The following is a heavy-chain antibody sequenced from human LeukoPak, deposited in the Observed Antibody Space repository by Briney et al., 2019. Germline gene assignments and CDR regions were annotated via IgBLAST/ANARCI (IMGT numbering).Heavy chain of an antibody. V-gene: IGHV3-74*01. CDR3: AKDIVVVPAPVGYFDL. J-gene: IGHJ2*01. Sequence: PGGSLRLSCAASGFTFSSYWMHWVRQVPGKGLVWFSRISRDGSITYYADSVKGRFTFSRDNAKNTLYLQMNSLRAEDTAVYYCAKDIVVVPAPVGYFDLWGRGTLVTVSS. CDR1: GFTFSSYW. CDR2: ISRDGSIT. D-gene: IGHD2-2*01.